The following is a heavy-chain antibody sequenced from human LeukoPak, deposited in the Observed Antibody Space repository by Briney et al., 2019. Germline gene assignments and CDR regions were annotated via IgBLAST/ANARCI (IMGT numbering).Heavy chain of an antibody. V-gene: IGHV1-2*02. Sequence: ASVKVSCKASGYTFTGYYMHWVRQAPGQGLEWMGWINPNSGGTNYAQKFQGRVTMTRDTSISTAYMELSRLRSDDTAAYYCARGGLLRFLEWLFGNFDYWGQGTLVTVSS. CDR3: ARGGLLRFLEWLFGNFDY. CDR2: INPNSGGT. CDR1: GYTFTGYY. J-gene: IGHJ4*02. D-gene: IGHD3-3*01.